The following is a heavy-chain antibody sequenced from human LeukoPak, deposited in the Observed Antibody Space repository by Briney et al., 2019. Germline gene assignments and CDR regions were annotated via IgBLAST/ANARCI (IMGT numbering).Heavy chain of an antibody. CDR3: AKHYVRYYFDY. J-gene: IGHJ4*02. V-gene: IGHV3-11*01. CDR1: EFTFSDYY. D-gene: IGHD4-17*01. CDR2: ISSSGSTI. Sequence: GGSLRLSCAASEFTFSDYYMSWIRQAPGKGLEWVSYISSSGSTIYYADSVKGRFTISRDNAKNSLYLQMNSLRAEDTAVYYCAKHYVRYYFDYWGQGTLVTVSS.